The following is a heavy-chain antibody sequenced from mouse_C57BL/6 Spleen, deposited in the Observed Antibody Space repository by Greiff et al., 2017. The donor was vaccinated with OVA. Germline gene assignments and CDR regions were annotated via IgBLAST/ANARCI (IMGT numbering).Heavy chain of an antibody. CDR2: IYPGDGAT. Sequence: VQLQQSGPELVKPGASVKISCTASGFAFSSSWMNWVKQRPGKGLAWIGRIYPGDGATYYNGKFKGQATLTADKSSSTAYMQLSSLTSEDSAVYFCAGDSSGYDYWGQGTTLTVSS. D-gene: IGHD3-2*02. CDR1: GFAFSSSW. CDR3: AGDSSGYDY. J-gene: IGHJ2*01. V-gene: IGHV1-82*01.